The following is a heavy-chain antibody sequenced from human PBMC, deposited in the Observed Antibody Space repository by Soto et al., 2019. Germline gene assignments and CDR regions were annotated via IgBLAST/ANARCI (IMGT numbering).Heavy chain of an antibody. D-gene: IGHD1-26*01. CDR3: TGARGDY. CDR1: GFTFSDAW. Sequence: EVQLVESGGGLVKPGGSLRLSCAASGFTFSDAWMSWVRQAPGKGLEWVGRNKSKTDGGTTDYAAPVKGRFSISRDDSKNTLYLQMNSLKAEDTAVYYCTGARGDYWGQGTLVTVSS. J-gene: IGHJ4*02. CDR2: NKSKTDGGTT. V-gene: IGHV3-15*01.